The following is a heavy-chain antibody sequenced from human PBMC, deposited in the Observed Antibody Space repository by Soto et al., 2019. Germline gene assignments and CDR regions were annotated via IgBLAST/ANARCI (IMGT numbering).Heavy chain of an antibody. V-gene: IGHV3-72*01. Sequence: EVQLVESGGGLVQPGGSLRLSCVVSGFTLSDHYIDWVRQAPGKGLEWVGRTKNKAQRNTTEYAASVKGRFTISRDDSENSVYLQMNSLKTEDTAVYYCVRWDSGNPENWGQGTLVTVSS. CDR2: TKNKAQRNTT. CDR3: VRWDSGNPEN. D-gene: IGHD1-26*01. CDR1: GFTLSDHY. J-gene: IGHJ4*02.